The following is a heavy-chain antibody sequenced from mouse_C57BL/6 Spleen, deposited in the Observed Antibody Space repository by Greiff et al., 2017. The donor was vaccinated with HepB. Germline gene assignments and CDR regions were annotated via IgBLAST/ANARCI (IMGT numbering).Heavy chain of an antibody. D-gene: IGHD1-1*01. V-gene: IGHV5-16*01. Sequence: EVKVVESEGGLVQPGSSMKLSCTASGFTFSDYYMAWVRQVPEKGLEWVANINYDGSSTYYLDSLKSRFIISRDNAKNILYLQMSSLKSEDTATYYCARVYGSSYSFDYWGQGTTLTVSS. J-gene: IGHJ2*01. CDR3: ARVYGSSYSFDY. CDR1: GFTFSDYY. CDR2: INYDGSST.